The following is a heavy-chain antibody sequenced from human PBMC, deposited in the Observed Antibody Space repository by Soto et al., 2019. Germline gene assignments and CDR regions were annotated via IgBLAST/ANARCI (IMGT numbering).Heavy chain of an antibody. D-gene: IGHD3-16*01. CDR1: GGSISSYY. Sequence: SETLSLTCTVPGGSISSYYWSWIRQPPGKGLEWIGYIYYSGSTNYNPSLKSRVTISVDTSKNQFSLKLSSVTAADTAVYYCARQGPIRAIDYWGQGTLVTVSS. J-gene: IGHJ4*02. CDR3: ARQGPIRAIDY. V-gene: IGHV4-59*08. CDR2: IYYSGST.